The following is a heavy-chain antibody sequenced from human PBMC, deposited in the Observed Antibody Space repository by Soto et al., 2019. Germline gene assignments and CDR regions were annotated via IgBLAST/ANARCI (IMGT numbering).Heavy chain of an antibody. J-gene: IGHJ4*02. CDR1: GFTFNNYW. Sequence: GGSLRLSCVASGFTFNNYWMHWVRQVPGKGLVWVSRIKTDGSSPNYADSVEGRFTISSDNAKNTLYLQMNSLRAEDTAVYYCARDRIAGSGSCDNWGQGTLVTVSS. V-gene: IGHV3-74*01. CDR2: IKTDGSSP. CDR3: ARDRIAGSGSCDN. D-gene: IGHD3-10*01.